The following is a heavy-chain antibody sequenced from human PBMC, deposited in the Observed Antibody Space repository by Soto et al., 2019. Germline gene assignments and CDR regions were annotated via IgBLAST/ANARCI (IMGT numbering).Heavy chain of an antibody. CDR3: ARAYCSSTSCYTFGWTYYGMDV. CDR1: GGTFSSYA. CDR2: VIPIFGTA. J-gene: IGHJ6*02. Sequence: QVQLVQSGAEVKKPGSSVKVSCKASGGTFSSYAISWVRQAPGQGLEWMGGVIPIFGTANYAQKFQGRVTITADESTSTAYMELSSLRSEDTAVYYCARAYCSSTSCYTFGWTYYGMDVWGQGTTVTVSS. D-gene: IGHD2-2*02. V-gene: IGHV1-69*01.